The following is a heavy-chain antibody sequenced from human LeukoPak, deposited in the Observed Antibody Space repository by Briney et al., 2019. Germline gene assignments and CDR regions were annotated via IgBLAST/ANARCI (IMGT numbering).Heavy chain of an antibody. CDR1: GFTVSSNY. Sequence: GGSLRLSCAASGFTVSSNYMSWVRQAPGKGLEWVSVIYSGGSTYYADSVKGRFTISRDNSKNTLYLQMNSLSAEDTAVYYCARVGGSSWYGYYFDYWGQGTLVTVSS. V-gene: IGHV3-53*01. J-gene: IGHJ4*02. D-gene: IGHD6-13*01. CDR2: IYSGGST. CDR3: ARVGGSSWYGYYFDY.